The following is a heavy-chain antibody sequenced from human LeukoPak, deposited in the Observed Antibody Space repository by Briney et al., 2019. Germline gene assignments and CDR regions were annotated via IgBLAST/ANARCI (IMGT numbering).Heavy chain of an antibody. CDR3: ARITHSYGKPYFDY. CDR2: IYYSGST. D-gene: IGHD5-18*01. V-gene: IGHV4-59*08. CDR1: GGSISSYY. Sequence: SETLSLTCTVSGGSISSYYWSWIRQPPGKGLEWIGYIYYSGSTNYNPSLKSRVTISVDTSKNQFSLKLSSVTAADTAVYYCARITHSYGKPYFDYWGQGTLVTVSS. J-gene: IGHJ4*02.